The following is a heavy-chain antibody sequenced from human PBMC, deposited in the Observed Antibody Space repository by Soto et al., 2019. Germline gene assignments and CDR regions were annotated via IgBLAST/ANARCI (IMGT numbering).Heavy chain of an antibody. V-gene: IGHV1-69*01. D-gene: IGHD3-10*01. CDR2: IIPIFGTA. J-gene: IGHJ6*02. CDR3: GSTYYNPSLKSRVTISVDTSKNQFSLKPSSVTAADTAVYYCAIHPRIAARRQVTDVKGYYYYGMDV. Sequence: PGQGLEWMGGIIPIFGTANYAQKFQGRVTITADESTSTAYMELSSLRSEHAARYYSGSTYYNPSLKSRVTISVDTSKNQFSLKPSSVTAADTAVYYCAIHPRIAARRQVTDVKGYYYYGMDVWGQGTTVTVSS.